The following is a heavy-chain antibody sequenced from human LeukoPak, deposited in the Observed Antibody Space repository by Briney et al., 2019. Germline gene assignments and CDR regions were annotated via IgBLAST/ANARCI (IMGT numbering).Heavy chain of an antibody. D-gene: IGHD3-22*01. J-gene: IGHJ6*02. V-gene: IGHV3-21*01. Sequence: GGSLRLSCAASGFTFSSYSMNWVPQAPGKGLEWVSSISSSSNYIYYADSMKGRFTISRDNAQNSLYLQMNSLRAEDTAVYYCARRLEYYYGMDVWGQGTTVTVSS. CDR3: ARRLEYYYGMDV. CDR1: GFTFSSYS. CDR2: ISSSSNYI.